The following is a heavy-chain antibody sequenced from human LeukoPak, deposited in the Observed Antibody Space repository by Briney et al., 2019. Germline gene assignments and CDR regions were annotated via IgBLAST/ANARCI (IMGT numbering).Heavy chain of an antibody. D-gene: IGHD2-2*01. V-gene: IGHV4-39*07. Sequence: PSETLSLTCTVSGGSISSSSYYWGWIRQPPGKGLEWIGSIYYSGGTFYNPSLKSRVTISVDTSKNQFSLKLSSVTAADTAVYYCARGRPEIGVPAAHLVTYWGQETLVSASP. CDR3: ARGRPEIGVPAAHLVTY. CDR1: GGSISSSSYY. CDR2: IYYSGGT. J-gene: IGHJ4*02.